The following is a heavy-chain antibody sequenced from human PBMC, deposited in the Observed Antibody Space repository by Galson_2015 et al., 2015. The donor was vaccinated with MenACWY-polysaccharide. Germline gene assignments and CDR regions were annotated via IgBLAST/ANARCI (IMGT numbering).Heavy chain of an antibody. CDR3: ARGRTVRVSGQGVLEY. CDR1: GGSFSDYP. Sequence: SVKVSCKASGGSFSDYPITWVRQAPGQGLEWLGMMIPKIGAPNYPQKFQGRVTITADESTRTIFMEVSSLISEDTALYYCARGRTVRVSGQGVLEYWGQGSGVTGSS. J-gene: IGHJ4*02. V-gene: IGHV1-69*11. CDR2: MIPKIGAP. D-gene: IGHD4-11*01.